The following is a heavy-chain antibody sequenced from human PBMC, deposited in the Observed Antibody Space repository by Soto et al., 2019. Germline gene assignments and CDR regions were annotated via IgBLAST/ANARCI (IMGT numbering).Heavy chain of an antibody. Sequence: QVKLVQSGAEVKKPGASVTVSCKSSGYTFTSYGISWVRQAPGQGLEWMGWLNTYKVDAEYVQKRQGRVTMTTDTSTSTAYMELRMLRSDDTAVYYCARDDGSGGMDVWGQGTTVTVSS. J-gene: IGHJ6*02. D-gene: IGHD3-3*01. V-gene: IGHV1-18*04. CDR1: GYTFTSYG. CDR3: ARDDGSGGMDV. CDR2: LNTYKVDA.